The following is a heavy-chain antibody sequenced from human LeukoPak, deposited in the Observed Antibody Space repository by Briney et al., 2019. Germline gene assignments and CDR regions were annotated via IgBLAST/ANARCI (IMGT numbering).Heavy chain of an antibody. CDR3: ARSPGNADY. J-gene: IGHJ4*02. D-gene: IGHD1-14*01. V-gene: IGHV5-51*01. Sequence: GASLKISCKGSGSSFTTYWIGWVRQLPGKGLEWMRIIWPSDSDTRYSPSFQGQVTISADKSISTAYLQWSSLRASDTAMYYCARSPGNADYWGQGTLVTVSS. CDR1: GSSFTTYW. CDR2: IWPSDSDT.